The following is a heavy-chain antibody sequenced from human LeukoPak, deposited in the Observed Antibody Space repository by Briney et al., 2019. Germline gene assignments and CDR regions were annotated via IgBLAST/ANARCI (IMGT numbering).Heavy chain of an antibody. CDR3: ARHELWFGELPS. CDR2: IYYSGST. Sequence: SETLSLTCTVSGGSISSYYWSWIRQPPGKGLEWIGYIYYSGSTNYNPSLKSRVTISVDTSKNQFSLKLSSVTAADTAVYYCARHELWFGELPSWGQGTLVTVSS. J-gene: IGHJ5*02. D-gene: IGHD3-10*01. V-gene: IGHV4-59*08. CDR1: GGSISSYY.